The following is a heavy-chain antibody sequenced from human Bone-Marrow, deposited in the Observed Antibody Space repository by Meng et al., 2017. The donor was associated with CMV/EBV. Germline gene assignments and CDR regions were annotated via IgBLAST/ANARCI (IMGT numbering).Heavy chain of an antibody. CDR2: ISPRSSTV. J-gene: IGHJ4*02. CDR3: ARAMSGGTYYVYFDY. CDR1: GFDFSSHS. D-gene: IGHD1-26*01. Sequence: GGSLRLSCAASGFDFSSHSMDWVRQAPGRGLEWVSYISPRSSTVDYAETVKGRFTIFRDNAKNSLYLQMNSLRAEDTAVYYCARAMSGGTYYVYFDYWGQGTLVTVSS. V-gene: IGHV3-48*04.